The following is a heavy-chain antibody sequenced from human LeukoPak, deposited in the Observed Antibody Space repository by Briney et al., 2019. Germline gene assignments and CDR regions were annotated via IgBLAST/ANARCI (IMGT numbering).Heavy chain of an antibody. V-gene: IGHV1-18*04. CDR3: ARDLFLGVYTPSWFDP. Sequence: RASVKVSCKASGYTFTSYGISWVRQAPGQGLEWMGWISAYNGNTNYAQKLQGRVTMTTDTSTSTAYMELRSLRSDDTAVYYCARDLFLGVYTPSWFDPWGQGTLVTVSS. J-gene: IGHJ5*02. CDR2: ISAYNGNT. CDR1: GYTFTSYG. D-gene: IGHD5/OR15-5a*01.